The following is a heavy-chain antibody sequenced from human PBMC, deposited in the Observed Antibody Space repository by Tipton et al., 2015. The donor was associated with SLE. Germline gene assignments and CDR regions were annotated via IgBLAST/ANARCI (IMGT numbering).Heavy chain of an antibody. Sequence: TLSLTCTVSGGSISSSSYYWGWIRQPPGKGLEWIGSIYYSGSTYYNPSLKSRVTISVDTSKNQFSLKLSSVTAADTAVYYCASSQHYYDTVRYFQHWGQGTLVTVSS. V-gene: IGHV4-39*07. CDR3: ASSQHYYDTVRYFQH. J-gene: IGHJ1*01. D-gene: IGHD3-22*01. CDR2: IYYSGST. CDR1: GGSISSSSYY.